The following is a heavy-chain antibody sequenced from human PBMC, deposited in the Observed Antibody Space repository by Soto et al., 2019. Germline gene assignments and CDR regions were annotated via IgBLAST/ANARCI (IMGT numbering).Heavy chain of an antibody. CDR1: GGTFSSYA. Sequence: SVKVSCKASGGTFSSYAISWVRQAPGQGLEWMGGIIPIFGTANYAQKFQGRVTITADKSTSTAYMELSSLRSEDTAVYYCARERFGVVILSLNTWFDPWGQGTLVTVSS. D-gene: IGHD3-3*01. CDR3: ARERFGVVILSLNTWFDP. CDR2: IIPIFGTA. J-gene: IGHJ5*02. V-gene: IGHV1-69*06.